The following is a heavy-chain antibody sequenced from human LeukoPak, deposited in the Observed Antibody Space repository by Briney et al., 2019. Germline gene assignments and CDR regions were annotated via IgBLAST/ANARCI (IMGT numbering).Heavy chain of an antibody. J-gene: IGHJ4*02. CDR2: INHSGST. CDR3: ARHPAIGLDY. CDR1: GGSFSGYY. Sequence: SETLSLTCAVYGGSFSGYYWSWIRQPPGKGLEWIGEINHSGSTYYNPSLKSRVTISVDTSKNQLSLKLSSVTAADTAVYYCARHPAIGLDYWGQGTLVTVSS. V-gene: IGHV4-34*01.